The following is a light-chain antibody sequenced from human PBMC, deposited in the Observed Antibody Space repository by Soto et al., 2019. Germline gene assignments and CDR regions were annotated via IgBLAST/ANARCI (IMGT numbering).Light chain of an antibody. CDR2: GAS. Sequence: EIVMTQSPVTLSVSPGERATLSCRASQSVSSNLVWYQQKPGQAPRLLIYGASTRATGIPARFSGSGSGTESTLTFSSLQSEDFAVYYCQPYKNWPRTLGQGTKVEIK. J-gene: IGKJ1*01. V-gene: IGKV3-15*01. CDR1: QSVSSN. CDR3: QPYKNWPRT.